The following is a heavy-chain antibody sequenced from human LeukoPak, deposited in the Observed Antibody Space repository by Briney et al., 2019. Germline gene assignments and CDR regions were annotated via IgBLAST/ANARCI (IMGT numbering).Heavy chain of an antibody. V-gene: IGHV3-23*01. D-gene: IGHD3-10*01. J-gene: IGHJ6*03. CDR3: AKALFSGSGRAGNMDV. Sequence: PGGSLRLSCAASGFTFDNYVMAWFRQAPGKGLEWVSPISAVFANTYSADSVKGRFTISRDNSKSTLYLQMNSLRAEDTAVYYCAKALFSGSGRAGNMDVWGKGTTVTVSS. CDR1: GFTFDNYV. CDR2: ISAVFANT.